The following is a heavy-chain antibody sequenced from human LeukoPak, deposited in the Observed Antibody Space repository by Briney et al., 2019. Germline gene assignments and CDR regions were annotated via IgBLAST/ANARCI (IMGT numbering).Heavy chain of an antibody. CDR2: INHSGST. Sequence: SETLSLTCAVYGGSFSGYYWSWIRQPPGKGLEWIGEINHSGSTNYNPSLKSRGTISVDTSKNQFSLKLSSVTAADTAVYYCARTPSNVVVPAAIEDRGPNWFDPWGQGTLVTVSS. CDR1: GGSFSGYY. D-gene: IGHD2-2*01. V-gene: IGHV4-34*01. CDR3: ARTPSNVVVPAAIEDRGPNWFDP. J-gene: IGHJ5*02.